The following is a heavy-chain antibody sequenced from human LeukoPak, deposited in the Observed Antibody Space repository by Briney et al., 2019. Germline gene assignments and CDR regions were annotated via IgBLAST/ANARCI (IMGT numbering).Heavy chain of an antibody. CDR1: GGSISSYY. D-gene: IGHD2-15*01. CDR3: ARRYCSGGSCYSVSGNNWFDP. CDR2: IYHSGST. V-gene: IGHV4-59*12. J-gene: IGHJ5*02. Sequence: PSETLSLICTVSGGSISSYYWSWIRQPPGKGLEWIGYIYHSGSTYYNPSLKSRVTISVDRSKNQFSLKLSSVTAADTAVYYCARRYCSGGSCYSVSGNNWFDPWGQGTLVTVSS.